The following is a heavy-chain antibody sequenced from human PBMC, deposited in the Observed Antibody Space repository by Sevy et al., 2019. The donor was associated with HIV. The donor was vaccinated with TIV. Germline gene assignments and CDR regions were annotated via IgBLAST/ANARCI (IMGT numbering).Heavy chain of an antibody. J-gene: IGHJ4*02. CDR1: GFTFSSYD. V-gene: IGHV3-13*01. CDR3: ARGLYGSGSYPPQTFDY. Sequence: GGSLRLSCAASGFTFSSYDMHWVRQATGKGLEWVSAIGTAGDTYYPGSVKGRFTISRENAKKSLYLQMNSLRAGETAVYYCARGLYGSGSYPPQTFDYWGQGTLVTVSS. CDR2: IGTAGDT. D-gene: IGHD3-10*01.